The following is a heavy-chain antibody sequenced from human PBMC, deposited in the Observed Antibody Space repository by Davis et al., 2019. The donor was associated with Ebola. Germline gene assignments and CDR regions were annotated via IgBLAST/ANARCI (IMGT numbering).Heavy chain of an antibody. J-gene: IGHJ5*02. Sequence: SVKVSCKASGGTFSSYTITWVRQAPGQGLEWMGSIIPILGIADYAQKFQGRVTITADKSTSTASMELSSLRSEDTAVYYCARDWLIYDSGSDYSRNCFDPWGQGTLVTVSP. CDR3: ARDWLIYDSGSDYSRNCFDP. D-gene: IGHD3-10*01. CDR1: GGTFSSYT. CDR2: IIPILGIA. V-gene: IGHV1-69*04.